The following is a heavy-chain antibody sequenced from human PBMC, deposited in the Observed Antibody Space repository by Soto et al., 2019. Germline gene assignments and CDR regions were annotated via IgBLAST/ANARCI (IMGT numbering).Heavy chain of an antibody. Sequence: QLQLAQSGADVKKAGSSVKVSCKASGGTLSNSAFSWVRQAPGQGLEWMGGIIPVFGIVNYAQKFQDRVTITADESTSTGYMELRSLRSEDTGVYFCATGRIVVVGSRAYYGMDVWGQGTTVTV. CDR1: GGTLSNSA. CDR2: IIPVFGIV. D-gene: IGHD3-22*01. J-gene: IGHJ6*02. V-gene: IGHV1-69*19. CDR3: ATGRIVVVGSRAYYGMDV.